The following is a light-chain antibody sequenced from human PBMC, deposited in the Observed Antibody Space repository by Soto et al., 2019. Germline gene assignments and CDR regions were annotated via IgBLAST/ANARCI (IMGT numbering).Light chain of an antibody. CDR1: QSVGGNY. V-gene: IGKV3-20*01. J-gene: IGKJ2*01. Sequence: EIVLTQSPGTLSLSPGERATLSCRASQSVGGNYLGWYQQKAGQAPRLLMYGASNRATGIPDRFSGSGSGTDFTLTISRLEPEDSAVYYCQQFGNSPLYTFGQGTKLEIK. CDR3: QQFGNSPLYT. CDR2: GAS.